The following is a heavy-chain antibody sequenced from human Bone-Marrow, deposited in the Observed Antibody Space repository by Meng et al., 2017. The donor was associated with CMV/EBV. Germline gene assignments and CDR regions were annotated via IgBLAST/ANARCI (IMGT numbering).Heavy chain of an antibody. Sequence: ASVKVSCKASGYTFTGYYMHWVRQAPGQGLEWMGWINPNSGGTNYAQKFQGRVTMTRDTSISTAYMELRSLRSDDTAVYYCARDGDNAKMIVVVNDYYYYYGMDVWGQGTTVTVSS. CDR3: ARDGDNAKMIVVVNDYYYYYGMDV. CDR1: GYTFTGYY. CDR2: INPNSGGT. D-gene: IGHD3-22*01. V-gene: IGHV1-2*02. J-gene: IGHJ6*02.